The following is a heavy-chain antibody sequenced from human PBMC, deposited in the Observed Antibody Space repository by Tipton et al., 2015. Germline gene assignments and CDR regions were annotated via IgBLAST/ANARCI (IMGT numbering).Heavy chain of an antibody. CDR2: IYSSGSS. J-gene: IGHJ4*02. Sequence: TLSLTCTVSGDSFRDYYWAWIRQPAGKGLVWIGHIYSSGSSKYNPSLKSRATMSIDTSKNQFSLKLTSVTAADTAIYYCGRDRLAVAGIDYWGQGTLVTVSS. D-gene: IGHD6-19*01. V-gene: IGHV4-4*07. CDR3: GRDRLAVAGIDY. CDR1: GDSFRDYY.